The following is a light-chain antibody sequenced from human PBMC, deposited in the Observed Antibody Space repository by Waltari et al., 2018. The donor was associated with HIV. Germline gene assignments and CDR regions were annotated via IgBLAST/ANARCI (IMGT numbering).Light chain of an antibody. CDR1: SGDVGDHNS. CDR2: ALN. CDR3: SSYSRSYTLV. V-gene: IGLV2-14*03. J-gene: IGLJ1*01. Sequence: QSALTQPASVSGSPGQSITLPCTGTSGDVGDHNSVSWYQQQPGKAPTLMIYALNARPPGISDRFSGSKSGNTASLTISGLRAEDEADYYCSSYSRSYTLVFGTGTRVTVL.